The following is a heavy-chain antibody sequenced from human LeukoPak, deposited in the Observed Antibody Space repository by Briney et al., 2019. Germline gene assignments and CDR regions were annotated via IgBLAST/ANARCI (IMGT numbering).Heavy chain of an antibody. CDR1: GFTSDSYA. CDR3: AKVHGSGSYRFDF. CDR2: VTGTGGNT. D-gene: IGHD3-10*01. J-gene: IGHJ4*02. Sequence: PGGSLRLSCEGSGFTSDSYAMSWVRQSPGKGLEWVSAVTGTGGNTYHADSVKDRFTISRDNSKNTVYLQMNSLRAEDTAIYYCAKVHGSGSYRFDFWGQGTLVTVSS. V-gene: IGHV3-23*01.